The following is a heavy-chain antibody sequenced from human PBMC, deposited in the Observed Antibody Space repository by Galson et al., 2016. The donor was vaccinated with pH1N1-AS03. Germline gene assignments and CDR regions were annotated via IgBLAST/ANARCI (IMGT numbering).Heavy chain of an antibody. V-gene: IGHV4-61*01. D-gene: IGHD3-10*02. CDR2: INRSGGT. CDR3: ARLFGQTRAPARDVRGY. Sequence: ETLSLTCSVPRGSVSGLNSGSHYWSWIRQPPGKVLEWIGDINRSGGTNYNESLQSRLTMSVDTSKSQFSLNLSSVTAEDTAVYYCARLFGQTRAPARDVRGYWGQGTLVTVSS. J-gene: IGHJ4*02. CDR1: RGSVSGLNSGSHY.